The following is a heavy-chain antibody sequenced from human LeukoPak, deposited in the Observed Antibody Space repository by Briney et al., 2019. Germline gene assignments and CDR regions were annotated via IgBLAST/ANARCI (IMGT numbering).Heavy chain of an antibody. J-gene: IGHJ4*02. CDR3: ASALTLRLGELSLYPNY. CDR1: GGSISSGGYY. V-gene: IGHV4-30-2*01. Sequence: SQTLFLTCTVSGGSISSGGYYWSWIRQPPGKGLEWIGYIYHSGSTYYNPSLKSRVTISVDRSKNQFSLKLSSVTAADTAVYYCASALTLRLGELSLYPNYWGQGTLVTVSS. CDR2: IYHSGST. D-gene: IGHD3-16*02.